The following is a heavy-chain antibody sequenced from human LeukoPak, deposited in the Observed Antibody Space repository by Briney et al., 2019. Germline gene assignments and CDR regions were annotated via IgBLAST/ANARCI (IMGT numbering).Heavy chain of an antibody. CDR1: GFPFATYW. J-gene: IGHJ5*02. Sequence: GGSLRLSCEGSGFPFATYWMAWVRQAPGKGLEWVASIKHDGREEHYVDSIKGRFTISRDNGKNSVYLQMKNLRVEDTAMYYCSREFRPWGQGTLVIVSS. CDR2: IKHDGREE. V-gene: IGHV3-7*01. CDR3: SREFRP.